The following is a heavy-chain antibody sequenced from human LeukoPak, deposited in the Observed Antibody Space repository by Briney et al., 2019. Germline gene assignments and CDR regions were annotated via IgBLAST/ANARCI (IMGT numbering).Heavy chain of an antibody. CDR3: AISLDTDWSYYSDVRDCYFDY. CDR2: ISAYNGNT. J-gene: IGHJ4*02. CDR1: GYTFTSYG. D-gene: IGHD1-26*01. V-gene: IGHV1-18*01. Sequence: ASVKVSCKASGYTFTSYGISWVRQAPGQGLEWMGWISAYNGNTNYAQKLQGRVTMTTDTSTSTAYMELRSLRSDDTAVYYCAISLDTDWSYYSDVRDCYFDYWGQGTLVTVSS.